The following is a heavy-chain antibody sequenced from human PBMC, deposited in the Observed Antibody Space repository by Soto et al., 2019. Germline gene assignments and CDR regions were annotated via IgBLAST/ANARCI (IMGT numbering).Heavy chain of an antibody. Sequence: EVQLVESGGGLVKPGASLRLSCAASGFSFRDAYMNWVRQAPGRGLDWVGRIKTKTDGETTEYAAHVKSRFTISRDDSKDTLYLDIDNLKAEETGLYYCTTEARGIWGSYRNGDSWGQGTLVTVSS. CDR2: IKTKTDGETT. D-gene: IGHD3-16*01. V-gene: IGHV3-15*07. J-gene: IGHJ4*02. CDR3: TTEARGIWGSYRNGDS. CDR1: GFSFRDAY.